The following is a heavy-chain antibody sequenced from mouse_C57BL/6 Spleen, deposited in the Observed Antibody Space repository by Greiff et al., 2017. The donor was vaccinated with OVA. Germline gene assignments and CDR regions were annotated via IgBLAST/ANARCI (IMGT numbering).Heavy chain of an antibody. CDR3: ARYGAQALFDY. V-gene: IGHV2-6*03. CDR2: IWSDGST. Sequence: LQLVESGPGLVAPSQSLSITCTVSGFSLTSYGVHWVRQPPGKGLEWLVVIWSDGSTTYNSAPKSRQSMRKENSKSQVFVEMNSLRTHDTAMYYCARYGAQALFDYWGKGTTLTGSS. J-gene: IGHJ2*01. CDR1: GFSLTSYG. D-gene: IGHD3-2*02.